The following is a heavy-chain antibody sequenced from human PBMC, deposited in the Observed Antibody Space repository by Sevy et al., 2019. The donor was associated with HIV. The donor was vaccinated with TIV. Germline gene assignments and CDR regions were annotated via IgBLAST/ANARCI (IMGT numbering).Heavy chain of an antibody. J-gene: IGHJ4*02. Sequence: SDTLSLTCTVSGGSISSGGYYWSWIRQHPGKGLEWIGYIYYSGSTYFNPSLKSRVTISVDTSKNQFSLKLSSVTAAETAVYYCARFLEWSTSFDYWGQGTLVTVSS. V-gene: IGHV4-31*03. CDR1: GGSISSGGYY. D-gene: IGHD3-3*01. CDR3: ARFLEWSTSFDY. CDR2: IYYSGST.